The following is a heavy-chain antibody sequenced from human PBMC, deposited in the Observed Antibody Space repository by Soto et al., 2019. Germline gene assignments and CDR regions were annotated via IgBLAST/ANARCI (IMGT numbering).Heavy chain of an antibody. V-gene: IGHV2-5*02. J-gene: IGHJ3*02. D-gene: IGHD1-1*01. Sequence: QITLQESGPAVVRPTETLMLTCTLSGFSLSTSGVGVGWVRQPPGKALEWLAVIYWDDDKRYMPSLQNRLTITKDTSKNQLVLTMTHMLPMDTGRHYCARRLRQSGNSWDSGAFDIWGHGTVVAVS. CDR2: IYWDDDK. CDR3: ARRLRQSGNSWDSGAFDI. CDR1: GFSLSTSGVG.